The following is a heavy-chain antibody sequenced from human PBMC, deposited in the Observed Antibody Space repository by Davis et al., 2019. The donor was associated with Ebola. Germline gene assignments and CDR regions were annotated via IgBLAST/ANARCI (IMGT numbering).Heavy chain of an antibody. Sequence: MPSETLSLTCAVYGGSFSGYYWSWIRQPPGKGLEWIGSIYYSGSTYYNPSLKSRVTISVDTSKNQFSLKLSSVTAADTAVYYCARGGEMYAFDIWGQGTMVTVSS. V-gene: IGHV4-34*01. CDR2: IYYSGST. D-gene: IGHD3-16*01. CDR3: ARGGEMYAFDI. J-gene: IGHJ3*02. CDR1: GGSFSGYY.